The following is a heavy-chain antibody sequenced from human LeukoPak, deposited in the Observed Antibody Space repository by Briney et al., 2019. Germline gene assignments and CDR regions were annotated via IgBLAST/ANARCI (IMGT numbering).Heavy chain of an antibody. CDR3: ARTSGDYDRVFFDY. V-gene: IGHV4-59*08. Sequence: SETLSLTCTVSGGSISSYYWSWIRQPPGKGLEWIGYIYYSGSTDYNPSLKSRVTISVDTSKNQFSLKLSSVTAADTAVYYCARTSGDYDRVFFDYWGQGTLVTVSS. CDR1: GGSISSYY. J-gene: IGHJ4*02. D-gene: IGHD4-17*01. CDR2: IYYSGST.